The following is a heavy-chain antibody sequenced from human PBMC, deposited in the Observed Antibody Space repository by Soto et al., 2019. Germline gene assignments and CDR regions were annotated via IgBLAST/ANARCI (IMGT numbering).Heavy chain of an antibody. CDR3: AARPRDGYNPFDY. J-gene: IGHJ4*02. V-gene: IGHV5-51*07. CDR1: GYSFTSYW. D-gene: IGHD5-12*01. Sequence: NSGESLKISCKGSGYSFTSYWIGWVHQMPGKGLEWMGIIYPGDSDTRYSPSFQGQVTISADKSISTAYLQWSSLKASDTAMYYCAARPRDGYNPFDYWGQGTLVTVSS. CDR2: IYPGDSDT.